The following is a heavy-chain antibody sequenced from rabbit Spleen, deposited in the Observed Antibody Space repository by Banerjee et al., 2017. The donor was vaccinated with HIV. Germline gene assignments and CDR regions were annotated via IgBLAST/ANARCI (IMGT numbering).Heavy chain of an antibody. CDR2: IDAGYRGST. D-gene: IGHD4-1*01. Sequence: QEQLVESGGGLVQPEGSLTLTCTASGFSFSSSYWICWVRQAPGKGLEWIACIDAGYRGSTYYASWAKGRFTISKTSSTTVTLQMTSLTAADTATYFCARDGSGWGANFNLWGPGTLVTVS. J-gene: IGHJ4*01. V-gene: IGHV1S45*01. CDR1: GFSFSSSYW. CDR3: ARDGSGWGANFNL.